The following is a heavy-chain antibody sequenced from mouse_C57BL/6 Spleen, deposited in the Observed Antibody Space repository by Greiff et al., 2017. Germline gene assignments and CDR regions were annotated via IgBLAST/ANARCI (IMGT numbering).Heavy chain of an antibody. CDR1: GFTFSSYT. V-gene: IGHV5-9*01. D-gene: IGHD2-5*01. CDR3: ARHYYSNYYYYAMDY. Sequence: EVKLQESGGGLVKPGGSLKLSCAASGFTFSSYTMSWVRQTPEKRLEWVATISGGGGNTYYPDSVKGRFTISRDNAKNTLYLQMSSLRSEDTALYYCARHYYSNYYYYAMDYWGQGTSVTVSS. J-gene: IGHJ4*01. CDR2: ISGGGGNT.